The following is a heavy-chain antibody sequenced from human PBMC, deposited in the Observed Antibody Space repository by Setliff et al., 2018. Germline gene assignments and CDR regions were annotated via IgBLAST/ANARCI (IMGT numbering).Heavy chain of an antibody. CDR2: FGYDRPIYDDGTTLYDDGTTYST. CDR3: ASCRYQVPYDY. CDR1: GGSISSSTFY. V-gene: IGHV4-39*01. D-gene: IGHD2-2*01. Sequence: PSETLSLTCTVSGGSISSSTFYSSSPFYWGWIRQPPGKGLEWIGSFGYDRPIYDDGTTLYDDGTTYSTYYNPSLKSRVTIFVDTSKNQFSLNLNSVTAADTGVYYCASCRYQVPYDYWGQGILVTVSS. J-gene: IGHJ4*02.